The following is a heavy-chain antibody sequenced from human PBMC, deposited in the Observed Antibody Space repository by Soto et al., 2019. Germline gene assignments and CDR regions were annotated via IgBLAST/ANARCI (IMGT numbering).Heavy chain of an antibody. D-gene: IGHD3-16*01. J-gene: IGHJ6*03. V-gene: IGHV3-7*04. CDR3: ARGCGELWLYYYYYYMDV. Sequence: VQLVESGGGLVQPGGSLRLSCAASGFTFSSYWMSWVRQAPGKGLEWVANIKQDGSEKYYVDSVKGRFTISRDNAKNSLYLQMNSLRAEDTAVYYCARGCGELWLYYYYYYMDVWGKGTTVTVSS. CDR1: GFTFSSYW. CDR2: IKQDGSEK.